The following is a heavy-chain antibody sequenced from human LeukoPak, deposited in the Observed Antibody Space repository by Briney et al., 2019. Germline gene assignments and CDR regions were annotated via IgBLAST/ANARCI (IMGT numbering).Heavy chain of an antibody. CDR3: ASEMGIAVAGPIYYYGMDV. Sequence: GGSLRLSCAASGFTFSSYGMHWVRQAPGKGLEWVAVIWYDGSNKYYAASVRGRFNISRDNSKNTLYLQMHSLRAEDTAVYYCASEMGIAVAGPIYYYGMDVWGQGTRVTVSS. V-gene: IGHV3-33*01. CDR2: IWYDGSNK. J-gene: IGHJ6*02. D-gene: IGHD6-19*01. CDR1: GFTFSSYG.